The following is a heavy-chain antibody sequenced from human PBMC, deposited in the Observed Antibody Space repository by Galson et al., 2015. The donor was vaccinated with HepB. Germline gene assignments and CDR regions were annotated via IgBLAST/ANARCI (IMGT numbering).Heavy chain of an antibody. D-gene: IGHD2-8*01. CDR3: ARGLYCTNGVCRLGWDYYGMDV. Sequence: SLRLSCAASGFTFSSYSMNWVRQAPGKGLEWVLSISSSSSYIYYADSVKGRFTISRDNAKNSLYLQMNSLRAEDTAVYYCARGLYCTNGVCRLGWDYYGMDVWGQGTTVTVSS. V-gene: IGHV3-21*01. CDR2: ISSSSSYI. CDR1: GFTFSSYS. J-gene: IGHJ6*02.